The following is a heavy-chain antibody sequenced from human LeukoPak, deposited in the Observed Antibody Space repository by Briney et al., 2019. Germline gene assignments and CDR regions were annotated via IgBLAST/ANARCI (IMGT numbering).Heavy chain of an antibody. CDR2: IYYSGST. D-gene: IGHD2-15*01. J-gene: IGHJ4*02. CDR3: ARGSGYCSGGSCYPCDY. V-gene: IGHV4-61*08. Sequence: WETLSLTCTVSGGSISSGGYYWSWIRQPPGKGLVWIGYIYYSGSTNYNPSLKSRVTISVDTSKNQFSLKLSSVTAADTAVYYCARGSGYCSGGSCYPCDYWGQGTLVTVSS. CDR1: GGSISSGGYY.